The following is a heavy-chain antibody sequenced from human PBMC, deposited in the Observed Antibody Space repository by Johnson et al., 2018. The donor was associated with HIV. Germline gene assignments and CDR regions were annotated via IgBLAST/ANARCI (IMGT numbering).Heavy chain of an antibody. CDR1: GFTFDDYA. D-gene: IGHD1-26*01. CDR3: AKDILVGAMGGAFDI. CDR2: IRWNSGSI. J-gene: IGHJ3*02. V-gene: IGHV3-9*01. Sequence: VQLVESGGGLVQPGRSLRLSCAASGFTFDDYAMHWVRQAPGKGLEWVSGIRWNSGSIGYADSVKCRFTISRDNAKNSLYLQMNSLRAEDTALYYCAKDILVGAMGGAFDIWGQGTMVTVSS.